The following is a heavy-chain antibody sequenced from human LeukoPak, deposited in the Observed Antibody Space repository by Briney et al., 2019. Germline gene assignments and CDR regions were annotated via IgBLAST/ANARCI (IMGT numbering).Heavy chain of an antibody. D-gene: IGHD3-22*01. Sequence: SETLSLTCAVSGYSISSGYYWGWIRQPPGKGLEWIGRVYHSGSTYYKPSLKSRVTISVDTSKNQFSLKLSSVTAADTAVYYCARVRENYDSSGSPYNWFDPWGQGTLVTVSS. CDR1: GYSISSGYY. CDR2: VYHSGST. V-gene: IGHV4-38-2*01. CDR3: ARVRENYDSSGSPYNWFDP. J-gene: IGHJ5*02.